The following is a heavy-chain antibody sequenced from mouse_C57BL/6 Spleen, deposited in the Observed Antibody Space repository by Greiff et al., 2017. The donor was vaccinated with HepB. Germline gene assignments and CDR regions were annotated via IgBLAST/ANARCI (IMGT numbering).Heavy chain of an antibody. CDR2: IRNKANGYTT. J-gene: IGHJ2*01. CDR1: GFTFTDYY. V-gene: IGHV7-3*01. CDR3: ARASKLEGYFDY. Sequence: EVKVVESGGGLVQPGGSLSLSCAASGFTFTDYYMSWVRQPPGKALEWLGFIRNKANGYTTEYSASVKGRFTISRDNSQSILYLQMNALRAEDSATYDWARASKLEGYFDYWGQGTTLTVSS.